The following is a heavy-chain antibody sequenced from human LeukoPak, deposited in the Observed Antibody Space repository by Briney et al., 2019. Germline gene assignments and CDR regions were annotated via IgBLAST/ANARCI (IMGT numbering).Heavy chain of an antibody. V-gene: IGHV1-18*01. Sequence: ASVKVSCKASGYTFTSYGISWVRQAPGQGVEWMGWISAYNGNTNYAQKLNGRVTMTTDTSTSTAYMELRSLRSDDTAVYYCARETNIAAAGTVDYWGQGTLVTVSS. D-gene: IGHD6-13*01. CDR2: ISAYNGNT. J-gene: IGHJ4*02. CDR1: GYTFTSYG. CDR3: ARETNIAAAGTVDY.